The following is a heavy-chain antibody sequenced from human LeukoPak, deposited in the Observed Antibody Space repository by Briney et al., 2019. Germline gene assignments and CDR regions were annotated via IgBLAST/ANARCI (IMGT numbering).Heavy chain of an antibody. CDR1: GFTFSSYS. CDR2: ISSSSSYI. V-gene: IGHV3-21*01. Sequence: GGSLRLSCAASGFTFSSYSMNWVRQAPGKGLEWVSSISSSSSYIYYADSVKGRFTISRDNAKNSLYLQMNSLRAEDTAVYYCATEEKRDYYGMDVWGQGTTVTVSS. CDR3: ATEEKRDYYGMDV. J-gene: IGHJ6*02.